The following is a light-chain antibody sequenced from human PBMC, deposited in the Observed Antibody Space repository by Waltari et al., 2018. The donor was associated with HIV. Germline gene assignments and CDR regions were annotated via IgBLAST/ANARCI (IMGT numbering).Light chain of an antibody. CDR1: QSVRSN. CDR3: QQYNNWPRT. V-gene: IGKV3D-15*01. CDR2: DAS. Sequence: EIVMTQSPATLSVSPGERATISCRASQSVRSNLAWYQQKPGQAPRLLIYDASTRATGIPARFSGSGSGTDFTLTISSLQSEDFAVYSCQQYNNWPRTFGQGTKVEI. J-gene: IGKJ1*01.